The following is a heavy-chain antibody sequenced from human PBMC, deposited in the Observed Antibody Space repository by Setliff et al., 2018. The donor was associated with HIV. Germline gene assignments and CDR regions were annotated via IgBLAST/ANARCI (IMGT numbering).Heavy chain of an antibody. CDR1: GYTFTYCS. CDR3: VPLLLAVVGTRFSGFFDY. J-gene: IGHJ4*02. Sequence: GASVKVSCKASGYTFTYCSLHWLQQAPGQGLERMRWITLYNGNTNYAKKFQSRVTITRDMSLRTAYIELSSLSSEDSAVYYWVPLLLAVVGTRFSGFFDYWGQGTRVTVS. D-gene: IGHD6-19*01. V-gene: IGHV1-45*02. CDR2: ITLYNGNT.